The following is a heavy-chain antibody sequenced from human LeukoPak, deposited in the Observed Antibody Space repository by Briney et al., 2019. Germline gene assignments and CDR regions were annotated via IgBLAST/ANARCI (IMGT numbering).Heavy chain of an antibody. CDR1: GFTFSSYE. Sequence: GGSLRLSCAASGFTFSSYEMNWVRQAPGKGLEWVSYISSSGSTIYYADSVKGRFTISRDNAKNSLYLQMNSLRAEDTAVYYCASLIVGATQKDYWGQGTLVTVSS. CDR3: ASLIVGATQKDY. V-gene: IGHV3-48*03. CDR2: ISSSGSTI. D-gene: IGHD1-26*01. J-gene: IGHJ4*02.